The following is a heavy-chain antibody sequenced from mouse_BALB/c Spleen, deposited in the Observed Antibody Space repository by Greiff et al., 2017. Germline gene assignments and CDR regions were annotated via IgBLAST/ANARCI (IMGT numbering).Heavy chain of an antibody. CDR1: GYTFTSYW. J-gene: IGHJ3*01. Sequence: QVHVKQSGAELAKPGASVKMSCKASGYTFTSYWMHWVKQRPGQGLEWIGYINPSTGYTEYNQKFKDKATLTADKSSSTAYMQLSSLTSEDSAVYYCARLGAGAWFAYWGQGTLVTVSA. V-gene: IGHV1-7*01. CDR3: ARLGAGAWFAY. CDR2: INPSTGYT.